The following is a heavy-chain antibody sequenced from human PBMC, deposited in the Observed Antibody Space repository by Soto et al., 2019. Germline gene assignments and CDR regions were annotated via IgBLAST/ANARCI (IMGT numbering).Heavy chain of an antibody. J-gene: IGHJ5*02. CDR3: ARGIVVVPAAIPVWFDP. Sequence: ASVKVSCKASGYTFTSYGISWVRQAPGQGLEWMGWISAYNGNTNYAQKLQGRVTMTTDISTSTAYMELRSLRSDDTAVFYCARGIVVVPAAIPVWFDPWGQGTLVTVSS. CDR1: GYTFTSYG. V-gene: IGHV1-18*01. D-gene: IGHD2-2*01. CDR2: ISAYNGNT.